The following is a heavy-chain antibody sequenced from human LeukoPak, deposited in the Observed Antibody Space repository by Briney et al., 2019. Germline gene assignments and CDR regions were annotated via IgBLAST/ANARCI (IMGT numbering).Heavy chain of an antibody. CDR2: IYHSGRT. V-gene: IGHV4-30-2*01. D-gene: IGHD5-18*01. J-gene: IGHJ4*02. Sequence: PSQTLSLTCTVSGGSISCGEYSWSWIRQPPGKGLEWIGYIYHSGRTFYNPSLKSRVTISVDTSKNQISLEVTSVTAADTAVYYCARDGGYGHYDYWGRGTLVTVSS. CDR1: GGSISCGEYS. CDR3: ARDGGYGHYDY.